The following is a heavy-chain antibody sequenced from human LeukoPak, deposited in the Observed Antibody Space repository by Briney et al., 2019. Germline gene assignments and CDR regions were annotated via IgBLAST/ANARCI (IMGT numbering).Heavy chain of an antibody. CDR1: GYSFPPHY. J-gene: IGHJ4*02. D-gene: IGHD6-13*01. CDR2: MNANTVEK. V-gene: IGHV1-2*02. Sequence: ASVKVSCKASGYSFPPHYILWVRHAPAHALEWRGDMNANTVEKDSAQKFQGRVKVTRDTSSTTAYSELSSVISEETAVYSCARDLATAGWLYYFDYWGQGTLVTVSS. CDR3: ARDLATAGWLYYFDY.